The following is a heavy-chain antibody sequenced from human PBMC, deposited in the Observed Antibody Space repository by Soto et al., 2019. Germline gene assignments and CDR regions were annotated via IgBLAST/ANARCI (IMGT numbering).Heavy chain of an antibody. J-gene: IGHJ5*02. CDR3: TRDASRDSSARGWFDP. CDR2: VFYTGFT. D-gene: IGHD6-13*01. Sequence: PSETLSLTCAVSGGSISGSYYYWGWLRQSPGKGPEWIGSVFYTGFTSYNPSLESRVSVSVDTSKNQFSLKVSGVSAADTAVYYCTRDASRDSSARGWFDPWGPGTLVTV. CDR1: GGSISGSYYY. V-gene: IGHV4-39*02.